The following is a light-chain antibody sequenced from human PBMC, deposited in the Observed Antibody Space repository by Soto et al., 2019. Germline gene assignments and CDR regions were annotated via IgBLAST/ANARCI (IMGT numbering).Light chain of an antibody. CDR2: DAS. J-gene: IGKJ3*01. V-gene: IGKV3-11*01. CDR1: QRVSSY. Sequence: EIVLTQSPATLSLSPGERATLSSRASQRVSSYLAWYQQKPGQAPRLLIYDASNRATGIPARFSGSGSGTAFTLTISSLEPEDFAVYYCQQRSNWPPIFTFGPGTKVDI. CDR3: QQRSNWPPIFT.